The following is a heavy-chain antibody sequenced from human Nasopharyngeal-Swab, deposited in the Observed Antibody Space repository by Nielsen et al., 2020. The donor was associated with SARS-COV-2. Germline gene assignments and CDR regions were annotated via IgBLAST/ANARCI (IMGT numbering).Heavy chain of an antibody. CDR2: ISEDGSIT. CDR1: AFTFSSHW. CDR3: ASQLGHPDS. D-gene: IGHD2-2*01. J-gene: IGHJ4*02. Sequence: GESLKISCAASAFTFSSHWMHWVRQAPGKGLVWVSRISEDGSITTYADSVKGRFTISRDNAKNTLFLQMHSLRADDTAIYYCASQLGHPDSWGQGTLVTVSS. V-gene: IGHV3-74*01.